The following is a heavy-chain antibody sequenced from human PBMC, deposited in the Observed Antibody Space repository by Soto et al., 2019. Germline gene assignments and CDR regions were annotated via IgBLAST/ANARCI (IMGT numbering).Heavy chain of an antibody. D-gene: IGHD3-22*01. CDR2: INAGNGNT. J-gene: IGHJ4*02. Sequence: QVQLVQSGAEVKKPGASVKVSCKASGYTITSYAMHWVRQAPGQRLEWMGWINAGNGNTKYSQKFQGRVTITRDTSASTAYMELSSLRSEDTAVYYCARSLYDSSGYYYGYFDYWGQGTLVTVSS. CDR1: GYTITSYA. V-gene: IGHV1-3*01. CDR3: ARSLYDSSGYYYGYFDY.